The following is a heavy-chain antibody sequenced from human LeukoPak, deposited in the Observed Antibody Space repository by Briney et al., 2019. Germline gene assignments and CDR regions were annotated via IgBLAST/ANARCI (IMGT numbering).Heavy chain of an antibody. CDR1: GFTFSSYS. Sequence: PGGSLRLSCAASGFTFSSYSMNWVRQAPGKGLEWVSAISGSGGSTYYADSVKGRFTISRDNSKNTLYLQMNSLRAEDTAVYYCAKDRGRYVYYYYYYMDVWGKGTTVTVSS. CDR2: ISGSGGST. V-gene: IGHV3-23*01. CDR3: AKDRGRYVYYYYYYMDV. D-gene: IGHD3-16*01. J-gene: IGHJ6*03.